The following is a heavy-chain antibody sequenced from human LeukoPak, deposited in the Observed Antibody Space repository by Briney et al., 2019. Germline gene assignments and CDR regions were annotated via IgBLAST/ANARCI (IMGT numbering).Heavy chain of an antibody. J-gene: IGHJ4*02. CDR3: ARENWGFDF. CDR1: GFTFSNYA. D-gene: IGHD7-27*01. V-gene: IGHV3-30*02. CDR2: IRFNGN. Sequence: GGSLRLSCAASGFTFSNYAIHWVRQAPGKGLEWVASIRFNGNFYADYVKGRFTISRDNSKSTVSLQMDTLRTEDTALYYCARENWGFDFWGQGTLVTVSS.